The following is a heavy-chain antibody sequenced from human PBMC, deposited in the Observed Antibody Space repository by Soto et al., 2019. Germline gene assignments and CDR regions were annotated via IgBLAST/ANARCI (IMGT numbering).Heavy chain of an antibody. CDR3: ARSPYSSSAFFDS. CDR1: GGSIISGGYF. J-gene: IGHJ4*02. Sequence: QVQLQESGPGLVKPSQTLSLTCTVSGGSIISGGYFWTWIRQHPGKGLEWIGYISYSGTTYYNPSLRSRVTISVDTSKNQFSLKVTSVTAADTAVYYCARSPYSSSAFFDSWGQGTLVTVSS. V-gene: IGHV4-31*03. D-gene: IGHD6-6*01. CDR2: ISYSGTT.